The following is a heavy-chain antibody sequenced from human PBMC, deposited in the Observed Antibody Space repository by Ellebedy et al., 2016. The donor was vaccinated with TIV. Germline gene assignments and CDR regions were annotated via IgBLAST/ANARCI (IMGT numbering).Heavy chain of an antibody. J-gene: IGHJ4*02. D-gene: IGHD3-10*01. Sequence: SETLSLXXTVSGDSIISSSYCWGWIRQPPGKGLEWIGHICSRGNTFYNAPIRSRLTISVDTSKNQFSLNLSSVTAADTAVYYCVRDLLFSGSRRVLDWGQGTLVAVSS. CDR2: ICSRGNT. CDR1: GDSIISSSYC. V-gene: IGHV4-39*07. CDR3: VRDLLFSGSRRVLD.